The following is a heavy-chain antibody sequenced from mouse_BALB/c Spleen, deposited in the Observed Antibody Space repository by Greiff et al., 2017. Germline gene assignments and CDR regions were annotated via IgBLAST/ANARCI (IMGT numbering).Heavy chain of an antibody. Sequence: DVKLVESGGDLVKPGGSLKLSCAASGFTFSSYGMSWVRQTPDKRLEWVATISSGGSYTYYPDSVKGRFTISRDNAKNTLYLQMSSLKSEDTAMYYCARQNYYGSSRFDYWGQGTTLTVSS. D-gene: IGHD1-1*01. CDR3: ARQNYYGSSRFDY. J-gene: IGHJ2*01. CDR1: GFTFSSYG. CDR2: ISSGGSYT. V-gene: IGHV5-6*02.